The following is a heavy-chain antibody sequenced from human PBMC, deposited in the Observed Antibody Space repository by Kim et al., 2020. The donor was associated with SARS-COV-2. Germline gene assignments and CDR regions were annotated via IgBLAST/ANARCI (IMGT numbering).Heavy chain of an antibody. J-gene: IGHJ6*02. V-gene: IGHV3-33*01. CDR1: GFTFSSYG. Sequence: GGSLRLSCAASGFTFSSYGMHWVRQAPGKGLEWVAVIWYDGSNKYYADSVKGRFTISRDNSKNTLYLQMNSLRAEDTAVYYCARAGDSSGYYPYYYYGMDVWGQGTTVTVSS. CDR3: ARAGDSSGYYPYYYYGMDV. D-gene: IGHD3-22*01. CDR2: IWYDGSNK.